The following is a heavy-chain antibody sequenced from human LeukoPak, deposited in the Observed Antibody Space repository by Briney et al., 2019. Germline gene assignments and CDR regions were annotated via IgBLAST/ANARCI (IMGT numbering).Heavy chain of an antibody. J-gene: IGHJ4*02. V-gene: IGHV3-30*02. CDR3: AKTMVVAATYSFDY. CDR1: GFSFSNYG. D-gene: IGHD2-15*01. Sequence: GGSLRLSCAASGFSFSNYGMHWVRQAPGKGLEWVAFIRYDGTNKYYADSVKGRFTTSRDNSKNTLYLQMNSLRAEDTAVYYCAKTMVVAATYSFDYWGQGTLVTVSS. CDR2: IRYDGTNK.